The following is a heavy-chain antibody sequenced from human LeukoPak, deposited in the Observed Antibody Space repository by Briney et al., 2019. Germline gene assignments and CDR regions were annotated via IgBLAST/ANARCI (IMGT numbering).Heavy chain of an antibody. D-gene: IGHD3-9*01. CDR3: AKTFLTAYDTYFYYYGLDV. V-gene: IGHV1-69*13. CDR2: INPVLGTA. Sequence: SVKVSCKASGDTFSSYVISWVRQAPGQGLEWMGGINPVLGTAHYAQKFQDRVTITADESTSTAYMELSSLRSEDTVVYYCAKTFLTAYDTYFYYYGLDVWGQGTPVTVSS. J-gene: IGHJ6*02. CDR1: GDTFSSYV.